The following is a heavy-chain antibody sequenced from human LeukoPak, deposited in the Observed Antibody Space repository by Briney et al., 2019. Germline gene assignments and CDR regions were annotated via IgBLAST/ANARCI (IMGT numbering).Heavy chain of an antibody. Sequence: GGSLRLSCAASGFTFSSYSMNWVRQAPGKGLEWVSYISSSSSTIYYADSVKGRFTISRDNAKNSLYLQMNSLRDEDTAVYYCARDRYDILTGYLYACFDYWGQGTLVTVSS. V-gene: IGHV3-48*02. CDR2: ISSSSSTI. J-gene: IGHJ4*02. D-gene: IGHD3-9*01. CDR3: ARDRYDILTGYLYACFDY. CDR1: GFTFSSYS.